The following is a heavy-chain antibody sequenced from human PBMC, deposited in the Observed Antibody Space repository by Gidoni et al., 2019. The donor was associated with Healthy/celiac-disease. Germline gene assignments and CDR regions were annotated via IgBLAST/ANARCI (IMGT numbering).Heavy chain of an antibody. CDR2: IDPSDSYT. CDR3: ARHRWFGELFQFDY. Sequence: VQLVQSGAEVKKPGESLRISCTGSGSSFTSYWISWVRQMPGKGLEWMGRIDPSDSYTNDSPAFQGHVTISADKSSSTAYLQWSSLKASDTAMYYCARHRWFGELFQFDYWGQGTLVTVSS. V-gene: IGHV5-10-1*03. D-gene: IGHD3-10*01. CDR1: GSSFTSYW. J-gene: IGHJ4*02.